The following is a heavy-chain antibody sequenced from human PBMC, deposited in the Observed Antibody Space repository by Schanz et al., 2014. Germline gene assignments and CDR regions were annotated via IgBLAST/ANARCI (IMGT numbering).Heavy chain of an antibody. V-gene: IGHV3-23*01. CDR2: ISGSGGST. CDR3: AKDTGYCHGGACYCFEY. D-gene: IGHD2-8*02. Sequence: EVQVLESGEGLVEAGGSLRLSCAASGFTFSNYGMNWVRQAPGKGLEWVSAISGSGGSTYYADSVKGRFSISRDNSQNTLYLQMDSLRPEDTAVYFCAKDTGYCHGGACYCFEYWGLGILVTVSS. CDR1: GFTFSNYG. J-gene: IGHJ4*02.